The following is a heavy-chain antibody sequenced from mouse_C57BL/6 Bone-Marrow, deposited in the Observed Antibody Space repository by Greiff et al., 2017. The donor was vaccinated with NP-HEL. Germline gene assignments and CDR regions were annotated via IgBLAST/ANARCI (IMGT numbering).Heavy chain of an antibody. Sequence: EVQLMESGPGLAKPSPTLSLSCSVTGYSITSDYWNWIRKFPGHKLEYIGYISHSGSTYYYPSLNSRISIIPDTSKNQYYLQVNSVTTEDTATYYGARSPLWLRRNYYAMDFGGQGTSVTVTS. V-gene: IGHV3-8*01. CDR1: GYSITSDY. CDR3: ARSPLWLRRNYYAMDF. CDR2: ISHSGST. D-gene: IGHD2-2*01. J-gene: IGHJ4*01.